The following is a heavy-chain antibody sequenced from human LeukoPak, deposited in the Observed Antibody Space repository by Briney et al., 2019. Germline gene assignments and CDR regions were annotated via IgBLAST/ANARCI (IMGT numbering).Heavy chain of an antibody. CDR2: IMGGGRVI. V-gene: IGHV3-48*03. CDR1: EFTFSTYE. D-gene: IGHD3-16*01. Sequence: QPGRSLRLSCEASEFTFSTYEMNWVRQAPGKGLEWIAYIMGGGRVIYYKDCVKGRFSISRDNAKKSLFLQMYSLRVEDTAVYYCWGTDKTGPETFDVWGLGTMVTGSS. J-gene: IGHJ3*01. CDR3: WGTDKTGPETFDV.